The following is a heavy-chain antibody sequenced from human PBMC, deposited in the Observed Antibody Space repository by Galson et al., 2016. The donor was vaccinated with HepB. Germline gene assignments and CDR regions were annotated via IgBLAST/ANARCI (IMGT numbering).Heavy chain of an antibody. CDR1: GFTVSSNY. CDR2: IYSGGST. J-gene: IGHJ6*02. V-gene: IGHV3-66*01. D-gene: IGHD3-16*02. CDR3: ARAMEARGLSGYYYYGLDV. Sequence: SLRLSCAASGFTVSSNYMSWVRQAPGKGLGWVSVIYSGGSTYYADSVKGRFTISRENAKNSLYLQMSSLRAGDTAVYYCARAMEARGLSGYYYYGLDVWGQGTTVTVSS.